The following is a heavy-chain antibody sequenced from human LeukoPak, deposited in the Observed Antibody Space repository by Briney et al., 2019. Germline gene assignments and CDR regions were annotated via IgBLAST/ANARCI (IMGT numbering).Heavy chain of an antibody. V-gene: IGHV1-18*01. CDR1: GYTFTSYG. J-gene: IGHJ4*02. CDR2: ISAYNGYT. CDR3: ARDGDYDYVWGSYRYSDY. Sequence: ASVKVSCKASGYTFTSYGISWVRQAPGQGLEWMGRISAYNGYTNYAQKLQGRVTMTTDTSTSTAYMELRSLRSDDTAVYYCARDGDYDYVWGSYRYSDYWGQGTLVTVSS. D-gene: IGHD3-16*02.